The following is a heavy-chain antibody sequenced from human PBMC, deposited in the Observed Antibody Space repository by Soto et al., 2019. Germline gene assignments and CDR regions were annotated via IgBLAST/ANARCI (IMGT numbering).Heavy chain of an antibody. D-gene: IGHD2-15*01. Sequence: QVQLVQSGAKVKKPGASVKVSCKASGYTFTGYYMHWVRQAPGQGLEWMGWINPNSGGTNYAQKFQGWVTMTRDPSISTAYMELSRLRSDDTAVYYCARDLGTSAVVPGWFDPWGQGTLVTVSS. J-gene: IGHJ5*02. CDR2: INPNSGGT. CDR3: ARDLGTSAVVPGWFDP. CDR1: GYTFTGYY. V-gene: IGHV1-2*04.